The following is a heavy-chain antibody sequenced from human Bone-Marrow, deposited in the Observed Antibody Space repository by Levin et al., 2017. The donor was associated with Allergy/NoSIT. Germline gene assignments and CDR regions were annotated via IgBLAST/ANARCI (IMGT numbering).Heavy chain of an antibody. D-gene: IGHD6-6*01. V-gene: IGHV1-2*02. CDR2: VNPKSGGT. CDR3: ARVLGHLVDLYCSGY. J-gene: IGHJ4*02. Sequence: ASVKVSCKTSGYTFTGHKMNWVRQAPGQGLEWMGWVNPKSGGTNYAQKFQGRVTMTWDTSISTVYMELSRLQSDDTAVYYCARVLGHLVDLYCSGYWGQGTLITVSS. CDR1: GYTFTGHK.